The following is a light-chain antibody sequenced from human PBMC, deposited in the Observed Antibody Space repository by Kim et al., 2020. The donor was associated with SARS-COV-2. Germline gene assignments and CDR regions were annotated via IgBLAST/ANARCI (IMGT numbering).Light chain of an antibody. CDR1: KLGDKY. Sequence: SYELTQPPSVSVSLGQTASITCSGDKLGDKYVCWYQQKPGQSPVLVIYEENKRPSGIPERFSGSNSGNTATLTISGTQAMDEADYYCQAWDSRTVVFGGGTKLTVL. CDR3: QAWDSRTVV. J-gene: IGLJ2*01. V-gene: IGLV3-1*01. CDR2: EEN.